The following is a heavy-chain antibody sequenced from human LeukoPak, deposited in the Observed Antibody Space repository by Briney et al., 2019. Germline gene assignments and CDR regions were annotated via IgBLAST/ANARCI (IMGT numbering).Heavy chain of an antibody. CDR3: ARESYDILTGYYNVDY. J-gene: IGHJ4*02. CDR1: GGSFSGYY. D-gene: IGHD3-9*01. V-gene: IGHV3-20*04. CDR2: INWNGGST. Sequence: ETLSLTCAVYGGSFSGYYWSWIRQPPGKGLEWVSGINWNGGSTGYADSVKGRFTISRDNAKNSLYLQMNSLRAEDTALYYCARESYDILTGYYNVDYWGQGTLATVSS.